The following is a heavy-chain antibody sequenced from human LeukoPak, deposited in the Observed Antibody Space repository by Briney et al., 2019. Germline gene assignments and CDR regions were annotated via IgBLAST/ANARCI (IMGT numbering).Heavy chain of an antibody. CDR1: GFTFSRDS. D-gene: IGHD2-2*01. CDR3: AKVHAASCSSTSCYPP. J-gene: IGHJ5*02. V-gene: IGHV3-48*01. Sequence: GGSLRLSCAASGFTFSRDSMNWVRQAPGKGLEWVSYINGGGSPIFYADSVRGRFTISRDNAKNSLHLQMNSLRAEDTAVYYCAKVHAASCSSTSCYPPWGQGTLVTVSS. CDR2: INGGGSPI.